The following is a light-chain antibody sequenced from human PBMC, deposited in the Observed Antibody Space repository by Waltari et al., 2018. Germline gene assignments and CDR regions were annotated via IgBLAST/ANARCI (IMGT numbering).Light chain of an antibody. CDR1: SGNSTYA. CDR2: VNSDGSH. V-gene: IGLV4-69*01. Sequence: QLVLTQSPSASASLGASVNLTCTLSSGNSTYAIAWHQQQPEKGPRYLMKVNSDGSHTKGDGIPDRFSGSSSGAERYLTISGLQSDDGADYYCQTWGLGIVIFGGGTKLTVL. J-gene: IGLJ2*01. CDR3: QTWGLGIVI.